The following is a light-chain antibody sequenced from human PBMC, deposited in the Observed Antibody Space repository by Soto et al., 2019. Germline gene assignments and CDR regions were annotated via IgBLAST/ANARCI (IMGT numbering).Light chain of an antibody. CDR3: QQSYRSPYT. V-gene: IGKV1-39*01. CDR1: QSTNIY. CDR2: GAS. Sequence: DIQLTQSPSSLSASVGDRVTVTCRTSQSTNIYLNWYQQKPGKAPTLLIYGASSLQSGVPSRFSGGGSRTDFTLIISSLQTEDFATYYCQQSYRSPYTFGQGTKVDIK. J-gene: IGKJ2*01.